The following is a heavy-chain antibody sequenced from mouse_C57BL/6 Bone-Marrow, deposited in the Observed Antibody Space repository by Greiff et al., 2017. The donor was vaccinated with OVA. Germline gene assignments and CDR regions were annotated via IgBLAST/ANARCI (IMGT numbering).Heavy chain of an antibody. Sequence: QVQLQQSGAELAKPGASVKLSCKASGYTFTSYWMHWVKQRPGQGLEWIGYINTSSGYTKYNQKFKDKATLTAAKASSTAYMQLSSLTYEYSAVYYCARTYVDYWGQGTTLTGSS. CDR2: INTSSGYT. CDR1: GYTFTSYW. CDR3: ARTYVDY. V-gene: IGHV1-7*01. J-gene: IGHJ2*01.